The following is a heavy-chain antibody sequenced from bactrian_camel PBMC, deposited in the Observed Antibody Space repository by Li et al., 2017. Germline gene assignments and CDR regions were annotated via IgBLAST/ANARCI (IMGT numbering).Heavy chain of an antibody. V-gene: IGHV3S55*01. CDR1: GHIDRTYH. D-gene: IGHD6*01. CDR2: IGSDGTR. J-gene: IGHJ4*01. Sequence: HVQLVESGGGSVEAGGSLRLSCVYSGHIDRTYHLGWFRQGPATGREGVAAIGSDGTRGCRDSVKGRFTISKDNAKNTLYLQMNNLKPEDTAMYYCALDWAQGSACWYGGPPRWHYQGQGTQVTVS. CDR3: ALDWAQGSACWYGGPPRWHY.